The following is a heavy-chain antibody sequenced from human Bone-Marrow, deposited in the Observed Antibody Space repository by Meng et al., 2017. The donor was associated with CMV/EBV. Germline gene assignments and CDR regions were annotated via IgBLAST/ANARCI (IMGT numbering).Heavy chain of an antibody. V-gene: IGHV3-7*01. Sequence: GESLKISCAASGLTFSSYWMNWVRQAPGEGLEWVANIKQDGSEKYYVDSVKGRFTISRDNAKNSLYLQMNNLRAEDTAVYYCAREGGGNLDYWGQGTLVTVSS. J-gene: IGHJ4*02. D-gene: IGHD3-16*01. CDR2: IKQDGSEK. CDR3: AREGGGNLDY. CDR1: GLTFSSYW.